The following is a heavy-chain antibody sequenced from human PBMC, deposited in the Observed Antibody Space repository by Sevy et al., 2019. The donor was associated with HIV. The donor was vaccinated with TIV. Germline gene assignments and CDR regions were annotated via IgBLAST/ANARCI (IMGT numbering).Heavy chain of an antibody. J-gene: IGHJ4*02. Sequence: SETLSLTCTVSGGSISNYRWSWIRQPAGKGLEWIGRTYTSGSPNYNPSLKSRVTMSVDTSKNQFSLKLSSVTAADTAVYYCGGGGVSTTTPFDYWGQGTLVTVSS. CDR2: TYTSGSP. V-gene: IGHV4-4*07. CDR3: GGGGVSTTTPFDY. CDR1: GGSISNYR. D-gene: IGHD3-16*02.